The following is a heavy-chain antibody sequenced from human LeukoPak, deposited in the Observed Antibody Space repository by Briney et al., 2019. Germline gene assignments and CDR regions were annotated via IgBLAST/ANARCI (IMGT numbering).Heavy chain of an antibody. CDR1: GFTFDDYA. CDR2: ISGDGSST. V-gene: IGHV3-43*02. J-gene: IGHJ6*02. D-gene: IGHD3-22*01. CDR3: ARDQHPYYYDSSGYTPGGRDYYYYGMDV. Sequence: GGSLRLSCAASGFTFDDYAIHWVRQAPGRGLEWVSLISGDGSSTYYADSVKGRFTISRDNSKNTLYLQMNSLRAEDTAVYYCARDQHPYYYDSSGYTPGGRDYYYYGMDVWGQGTTVTVSS.